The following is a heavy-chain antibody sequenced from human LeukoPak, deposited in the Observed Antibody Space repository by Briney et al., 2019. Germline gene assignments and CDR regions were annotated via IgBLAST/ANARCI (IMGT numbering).Heavy chain of an antibody. CDR2: IYYSGST. CDR1: GGSISSSSYY. D-gene: IGHD6-19*01. CDR3: ARGAYSSGWSDAFDI. J-gene: IGHJ3*02. Sequence: SETLSLTCTVSGGSISSSSYYWGWIRQPPGKGLEWIGSIYYSGSTYYNPSLKSRVTTSVDTSKNQFSLKLSSVAAADTAVYYCARGAYSSGWSDAFDIWGQGTMVTVSS. V-gene: IGHV4-39*07.